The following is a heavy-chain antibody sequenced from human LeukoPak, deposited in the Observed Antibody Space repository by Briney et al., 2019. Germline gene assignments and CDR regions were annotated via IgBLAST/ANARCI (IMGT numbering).Heavy chain of an antibody. CDR1: GFTFSSYG. Sequence: PGGTLRLSCAASGFTFSSYGMSWVRQAPGKGLEWVSAISGSGGSTYYADSVKGRFTISRDNSKNTLYLQMNSLRAEDTAVYYCARDAHYYDSSGYNEYWGQGTLVTVSS. V-gene: IGHV3-23*01. CDR2: ISGSGGST. J-gene: IGHJ4*02. CDR3: ARDAHYYDSSGYNEY. D-gene: IGHD3-22*01.